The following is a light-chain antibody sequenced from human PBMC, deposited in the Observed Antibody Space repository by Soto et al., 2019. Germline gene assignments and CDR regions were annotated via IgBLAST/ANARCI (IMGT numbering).Light chain of an antibody. Sequence: DIQMPQSPSTPSASVGDRVTITCRASQSISSWLAWYQQKPGKAPKLLTYKASSLESGVPSRFSGSGSGTEFTLTISSLQPDDFATYYCQQYNSYSYTFGQGTKLEIK. CDR2: KAS. J-gene: IGKJ2*01. CDR1: QSISSW. CDR3: QQYNSYSYT. V-gene: IGKV1-5*03.